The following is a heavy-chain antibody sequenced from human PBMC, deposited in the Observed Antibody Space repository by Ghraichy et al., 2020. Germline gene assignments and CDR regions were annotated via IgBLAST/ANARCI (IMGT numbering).Heavy chain of an antibody. J-gene: IGHJ1*01. D-gene: IGHD4-23*01. V-gene: IGHV3-23*01. CDR2: ISGLGDRP. Sequence: GALRLSCATSGFTFDHHALGWVRHAPGQGLEWVSSISGLGDRPYYADSVKGRFIISRDFSRNTMYLQMNSLRAEDSAVYFCTSDYGGGSAGVANWGQGTLVTVFS. CDR3: TSDYGGGSAGVAN. CDR1: GFTFDHHA.